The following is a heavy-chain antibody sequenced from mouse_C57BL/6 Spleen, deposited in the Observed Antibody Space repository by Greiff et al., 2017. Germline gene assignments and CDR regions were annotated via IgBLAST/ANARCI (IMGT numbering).Heavy chain of an antibody. J-gene: IGHJ4*01. Sequence: EVMLVESGGGLVKPGGSLKLSCAASGFTFSDYGMHWVRQAPEKGLEWVAYISSGSSTIYYADTVKGRFTISRDNANNTLFLQMTSLRSEDTAMYYCARPSGYYDYPYAMDYGGQGTSVTVSP. CDR2: ISSGSSTI. D-gene: IGHD2-4*01. V-gene: IGHV5-17*01. CDR1: GFTFSDYG. CDR3: ARPSGYYDYPYAMDY.